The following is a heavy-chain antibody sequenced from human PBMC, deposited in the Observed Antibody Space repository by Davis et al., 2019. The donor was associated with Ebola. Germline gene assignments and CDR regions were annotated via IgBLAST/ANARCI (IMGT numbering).Heavy chain of an antibody. Sequence: SQTLSLTCAISGDHVSSNTAAWNWIRQSPSRGLEWLGRTYYRSKWSTDYAVSVKSRITISPDTSKNQFSLQLNSVTPEDTAVYYCARRRAGTAPGLDSWGQGTLVTVSS. D-gene: IGHD1-7*01. V-gene: IGHV6-1*01. CDR2: TYYRSKWST. CDR3: ARRRAGTAPGLDS. CDR1: GDHVSSNTAA. J-gene: IGHJ4*02.